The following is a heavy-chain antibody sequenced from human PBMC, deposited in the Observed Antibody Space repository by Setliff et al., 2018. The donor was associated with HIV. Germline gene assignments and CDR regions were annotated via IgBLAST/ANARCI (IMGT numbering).Heavy chain of an antibody. CDR3: ARSPTNTYYNFWSGYSYFDY. CDR2: IYTSGST. J-gene: IGHJ4*02. D-gene: IGHD3-3*01. V-gene: IGHV4-61*02. Sequence: SETLSLTCTVSGGSISSGSYYWSCIRQPAGKGLEWIGRIYTSGSTNYNPSLKSRVTISVDTSKNQFSLKLSSVTAADTAVYYCARSPTNTYYNFWSGYSYFDYWGQGTLVTVSS. CDR1: GGSISSGSYY.